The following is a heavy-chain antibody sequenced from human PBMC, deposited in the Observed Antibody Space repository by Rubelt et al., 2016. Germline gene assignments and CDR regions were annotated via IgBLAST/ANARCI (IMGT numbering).Heavy chain of an antibody. D-gene: IGHD4-17*01. Sequence: EVRLLESGGGLVQPGGSLRLSCVASGFTFSDYPMAWVRQAPGKGLEWVSGITNDGSGTSYADSVKGRFTIPRDNAKNTLDLQMDSLRAEDTAVYYCVRDTSVTRVDYWGQGTLVTVSS. CDR2: ITNDGSGT. J-gene: IGHJ4*02. V-gene: IGHV3-74*01. CDR3: VRDTSVTRVDY. CDR1: GFTFSDYP.